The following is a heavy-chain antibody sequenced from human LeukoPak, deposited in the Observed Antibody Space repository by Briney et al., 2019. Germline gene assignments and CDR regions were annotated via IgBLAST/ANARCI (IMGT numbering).Heavy chain of an antibody. CDR3: ATAPRIAAAGYYFDY. CDR2: INPYNGDT. J-gene: IGHJ4*02. CDR1: GYTFTTYG. Sequence: ASVKVSCKASGYTFTTYGISWVRQAPGQGLEWMGWINPYNGDTNYAQKLQGRVTMTTDTSTSTAYMELRSLRSDDTAVYYCATAPRIAAAGYYFDYWGQGTLVTVSS. D-gene: IGHD6-13*01. V-gene: IGHV1-18*01.